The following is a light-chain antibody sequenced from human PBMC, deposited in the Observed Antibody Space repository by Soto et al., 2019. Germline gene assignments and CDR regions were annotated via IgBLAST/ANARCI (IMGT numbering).Light chain of an antibody. CDR3: QQRSNWPLT. CDR2: DAS. CDR1: QSVSSRS. J-gene: IGKJ5*01. Sequence: EIVLTQSPGTLSLSPVDRATLSCSASQSVSSRSLAWYQQKPGQAPRLLIYDASNRATGVPARFSGSGSGTDFTLTISSLEPEDFAVYYCQQRSNWPLTFGQGTRLEIK. V-gene: IGKV3-11*01.